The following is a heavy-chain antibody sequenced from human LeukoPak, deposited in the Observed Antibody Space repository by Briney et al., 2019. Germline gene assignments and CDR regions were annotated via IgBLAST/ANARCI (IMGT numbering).Heavy chain of an antibody. CDR2: ISGDGGST. Sequence: GGSLRLSCAASGFTFDDYAMHWLRQAPGKGLEWFSLISGDGGSTYYADSVKGRFTISRDNSKNSLYLQMNSLRTEDPALYYCAKDMGSPLWFGELPDDYWGQGTLVTVSS. CDR3: AKDMGSPLWFGELPDDY. V-gene: IGHV3-43*02. D-gene: IGHD3-10*01. J-gene: IGHJ4*02. CDR1: GFTFDDYA.